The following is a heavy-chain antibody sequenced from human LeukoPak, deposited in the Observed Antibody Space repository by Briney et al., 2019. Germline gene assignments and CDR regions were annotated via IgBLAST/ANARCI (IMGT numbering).Heavy chain of an antibody. J-gene: IGHJ3*02. CDR3: ASSGSGSYYPAFDI. D-gene: IGHD1-26*01. CDR1: GYTFTSYY. CDR2: INPSGGST. V-gene: IGHV1-46*01. Sequence: GASVKVSCKASGYTFTSYYMHWVRQAPGQGLEWMGIINPSGGSTSYAQKFQGRVTMTTDTSTSTAYMELRSLRSDDTAVYYCASSGSGSYYPAFDIWGQGTMVTVSS.